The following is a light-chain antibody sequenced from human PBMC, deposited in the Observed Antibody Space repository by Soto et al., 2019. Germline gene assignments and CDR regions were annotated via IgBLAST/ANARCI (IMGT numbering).Light chain of an antibody. CDR3: ASWDDSLNGVV. CDR1: SSNIGSNT. V-gene: IGLV1-44*01. CDR2: SNN. J-gene: IGLJ2*01. Sequence: QSVLTQPPSASGTPGQRVTISCSGSSSNIGSNTVNWYQQLPGTAPKPLIYSNNQRPSGVPDRFSGSKSGTSASLALSGLKSEDEADYYCASWDDSLNGVVFGGGTKVTVL.